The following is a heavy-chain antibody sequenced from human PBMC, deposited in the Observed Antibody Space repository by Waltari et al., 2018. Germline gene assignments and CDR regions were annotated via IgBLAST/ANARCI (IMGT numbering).Heavy chain of an antibody. J-gene: IGHJ4*02. CDR2: IYSGGDT. Sequence: EVQLVESGGGLIQPGGSMRLPCAASGFPVRSNFMTWVRQAPGKGLEYVSVIYSGGDTYYAASVKGRFTISRDNSKNTLYLQMNSLRAEDTAVYFCAGRTGDYFDYWGQGTLVTVSS. CDR3: AGRTGDYFDY. V-gene: IGHV3-53*01. CDR1: GFPVRSNF.